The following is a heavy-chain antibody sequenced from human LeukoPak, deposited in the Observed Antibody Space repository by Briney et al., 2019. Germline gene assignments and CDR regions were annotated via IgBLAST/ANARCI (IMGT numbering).Heavy chain of an antibody. V-gene: IGHV4-31*03. CDR1: GGSISGGSYY. Sequence: SETLSPTCTVSGGSISGGSYYWNWIRQHTGKGLEWIGYIYHTGGTFYNPSLKSRVTISLDTSENRFSLKLSSVTAADTAVYYCASSEATTTPPPYGMGVWGQGTTVTVSS. CDR3: ASSEATTTPPPYGMGV. D-gene: IGHD5-12*01. J-gene: IGHJ6*02. CDR2: IYHTGGT.